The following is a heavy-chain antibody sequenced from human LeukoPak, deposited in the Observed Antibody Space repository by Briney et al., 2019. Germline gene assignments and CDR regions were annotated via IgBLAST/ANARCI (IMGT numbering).Heavy chain of an antibody. J-gene: IGHJ4*02. CDR1: GFTFSSYG. CDR2: ISYDGSNK. D-gene: IGHD3-10*01. Sequence: GGSLRLSCAASGFTFSSYGMHWVRQAPGKGLEWVAVISYDGSNKYYADSVKGRFTISRDNSKSTLYLQMNSLRAEDTAVYYGAKEGRGVLWFGTARGRGQGTLVTVSS. CDR3: AKEGRGVLWFGTARG. V-gene: IGHV3-30*18.